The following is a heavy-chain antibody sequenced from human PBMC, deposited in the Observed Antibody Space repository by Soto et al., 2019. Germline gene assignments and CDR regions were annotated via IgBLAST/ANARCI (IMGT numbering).Heavy chain of an antibody. CDR1: GGSISSYY. CDR2: IYYSGST. CDR3: ARGLRGSYGY. J-gene: IGHJ4*02. V-gene: IGHV4-59*01. D-gene: IGHD1-26*01. Sequence: SETLSLTCTVSGGSISSYYWSWIRQPPGKGLEWIGYIYYSGSTNYNPSLKSRVTISVDTSKNQFSLKLSSVTAADTAVYYCARGLRGSYGYWGQGTLVTVSS.